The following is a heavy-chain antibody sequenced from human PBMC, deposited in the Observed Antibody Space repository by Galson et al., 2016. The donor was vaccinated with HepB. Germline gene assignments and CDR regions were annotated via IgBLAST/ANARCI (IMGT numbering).Heavy chain of an antibody. J-gene: IGHJ4*02. CDR3: AREGAPARWFFDS. Sequence: SLRLSCAASGFTFRSYGMHWVRQAPGKGLEWVASIWYDGSSQHYADSVKGRFIISRDNSNNTLYLQMNSLRAEDTAVYYCAREGAPARWFFDSWGQGTLVTVSS. CDR2: IWYDGSSQ. D-gene: IGHD4-23*01. V-gene: IGHV3-33*01. CDR1: GFTFRSYG.